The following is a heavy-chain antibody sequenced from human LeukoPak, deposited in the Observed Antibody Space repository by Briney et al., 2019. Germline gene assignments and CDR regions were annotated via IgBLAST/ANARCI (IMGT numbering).Heavy chain of an antibody. CDR2: IKQDGSEK. CDR3: SIDSIDRRYSSGYDWFDP. D-gene: IGHD6-19*01. Sequence: GGSLRLSCAPSAFTVTRAWMSCVRQAPGKGLEWVADIKQDGSEKYYVDSVKGRFTISRDNAKNSLYLQMNSLRAEETAVYQCSIDSIDRRYSSGYDWFDPLGQGTLVTVSS. J-gene: IGHJ5*02. V-gene: IGHV3-7*01. CDR1: AFTVTRAW.